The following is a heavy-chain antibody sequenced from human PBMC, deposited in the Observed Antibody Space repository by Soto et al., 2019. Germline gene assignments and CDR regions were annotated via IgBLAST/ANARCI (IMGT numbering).Heavy chain of an antibody. J-gene: IGHJ4*02. D-gene: IGHD1-26*01. CDR3: ARDTRDGYYFEY. CDR1: GGSFRGYY. Sequence: PSETLSLTCAVYGGSFRGYYWSWIRQPPGKGLEWIGEINHSGSTNYNPSLKSRVTISVDKSKNQFSLELSSVTAADTAVYYCARDTRDGYYFEYWGQGILVTVS. V-gene: IGHV4-34*01. CDR2: INHSGST.